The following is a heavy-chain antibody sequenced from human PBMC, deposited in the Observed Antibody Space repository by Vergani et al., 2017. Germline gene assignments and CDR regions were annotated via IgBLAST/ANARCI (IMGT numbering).Heavy chain of an antibody. D-gene: IGHD1-14*01. CDR2: INPTSGNT. CDR1: GYTFTGYY. J-gene: IGHJ4*02. V-gene: IGHV1-2*02. Sequence: QVQLVQSGAEVKKPGASVKVSCKASGYTFTGYYMHWVRQAPGQGLEWMGWINPTSGNTGYARRFEGRVTITRDTAISTAYMELSGLYSDDTAVYYCTRGLPRTLTTETYYFDDWGQGTLVSVSP. CDR3: TRGLPRTLTTETYYFDD.